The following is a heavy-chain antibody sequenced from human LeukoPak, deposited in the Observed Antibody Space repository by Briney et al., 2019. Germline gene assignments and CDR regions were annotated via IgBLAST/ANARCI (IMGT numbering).Heavy chain of an antibody. CDR2: IWYDGSNK. CDR1: GFTFSSYG. J-gene: IGHJ4*02. D-gene: IGHD5-24*01. Sequence: GGSLRLSCAASGFTFSSYGMHWVRQAPGKGLEWVAVIWYDGSNKYYADSVKGRFTISRDNSKNTLYLQMNSLRAEDTPVYYCARDDWLQLLYFDSWGQGTLVTVSS. CDR3: ARDDWLQLLYFDS. V-gene: IGHV3-33*01.